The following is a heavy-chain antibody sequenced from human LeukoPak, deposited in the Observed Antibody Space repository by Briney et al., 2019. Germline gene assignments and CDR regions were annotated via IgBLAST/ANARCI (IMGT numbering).Heavy chain of an antibody. J-gene: IGHJ4*02. Sequence: SETRSLTCAVSGGPFSGYFWSWIRQSSGKGLEWIGEIQNSGTTNYNPSLNSRVTISEDTSKNQFYLNLSSVTAADTAVYYCARRYYYNLGSFPFDFWGQGTLVTVSS. CDR3: ARRYYYNLGSFPFDF. D-gene: IGHD3-10*01. V-gene: IGHV4-34*01. CDR2: IQNSGTT. CDR1: GGPFSGYF.